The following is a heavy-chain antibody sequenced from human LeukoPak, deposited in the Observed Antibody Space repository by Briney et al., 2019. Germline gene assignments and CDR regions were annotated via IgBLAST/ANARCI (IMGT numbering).Heavy chain of an antibody. V-gene: IGHV4-39*01. CDR2: IYYSGST. CDR3: ARHIPLYDSGGWFDP. D-gene: IGHD3-3*01. Sequence: PSETLSLTCTVSDGSISSSSYYWGWIRQPPGKGLEWIGSIYYSGSTYYNPSLKSRVTISVDTSKNQFSLKLSSVTAADTAVYYCARHIPLYDSGGWFDPWGQGTLVTVSS. CDR1: DGSISSSSYY. J-gene: IGHJ5*02.